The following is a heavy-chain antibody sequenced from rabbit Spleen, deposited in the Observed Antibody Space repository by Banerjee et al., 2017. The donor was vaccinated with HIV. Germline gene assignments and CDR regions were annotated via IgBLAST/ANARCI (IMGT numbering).Heavy chain of an antibody. CDR1: GIDLSSGYD. CDR3: ARGYSYFYGPTRLDL. J-gene: IGHJ3*01. D-gene: IGHD6-1*01. Sequence: QSLEESGGDLVKPGASLTLTCKASGIDLSSGYDMCWVRQAPGKGLELIGYINTAHDSTAYASWAKGRFTISKISSTTVTLQMTSLTAADTATYFCARGYSYFYGPTRLDLWGPGTLVTVS. CDR2: INTAHDST. V-gene: IGHV1S40*01.